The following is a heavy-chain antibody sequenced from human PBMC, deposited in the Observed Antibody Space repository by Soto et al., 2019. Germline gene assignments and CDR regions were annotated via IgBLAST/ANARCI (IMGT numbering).Heavy chain of an antibody. V-gene: IGHV3-33*01. CDR3: ARELGKWFDP. CDR1: GFTFSSYG. J-gene: IGHJ5*02. Sequence: QVQLVESGGGVDQPGRSLRLSCAASGFTFSSYGMHWVRQAPGKGLEWVAVIWYDGSNKYYADSVKGRFTISRDNSKNTLSLQMNSLRAEDTAVYYCARELGKWFDPWGQGTLVTVSS. CDR2: IWYDGSNK. D-gene: IGHD3-16*01.